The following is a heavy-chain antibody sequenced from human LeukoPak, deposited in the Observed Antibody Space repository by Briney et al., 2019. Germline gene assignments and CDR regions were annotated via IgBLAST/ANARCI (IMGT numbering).Heavy chain of an antibody. Sequence: GGSLRLSCAASGFTFSSYGMHWVRQAPGKGLEWVAFIRYDGSNKYYADSVKGRFTISRDNSKSTLYLQMNSLRAEDTAVYYCAKDRGITMIPSSECFQHWGQGTLVTVSS. CDR2: IRYDGSNK. V-gene: IGHV3-30*02. CDR1: GFTFSSYG. CDR3: AKDRGITMIPSSECFQH. J-gene: IGHJ1*01. D-gene: IGHD3-22*01.